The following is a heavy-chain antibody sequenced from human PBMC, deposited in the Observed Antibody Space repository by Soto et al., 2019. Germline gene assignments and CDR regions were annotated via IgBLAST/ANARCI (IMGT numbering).Heavy chain of an antibody. D-gene: IGHD3-10*02. CDR3: AKDQSRATMLRGFDY. CDR1: IFSFTNYA. V-gene: IGHV3-23*01. CDR2: ISGSGRNT. Sequence: TVASLTLSCAASIFSFTNYALTSVREAPGKGLEWVSTISGSGRNTYYADSVKGRFTISRDNSRNTLDLQMNSLRAEDAAIYFCAKDQSRATMLRGFDYWGQGT. J-gene: IGHJ4*02.